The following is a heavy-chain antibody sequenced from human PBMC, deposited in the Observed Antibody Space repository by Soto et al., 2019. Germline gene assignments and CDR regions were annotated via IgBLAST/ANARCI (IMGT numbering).Heavy chain of an antibody. CDR2: IYYSGSA. CDR3: ARHYSSGSRNWFDP. D-gene: IGHD6-19*01. V-gene: IGHV4-39*01. CDR1: GGSINSSSYF. J-gene: IGHJ5*02. Sequence: PSETLSLTCSVSGGSINSSSYFWGWVRQPPGKGLEWIGSIYYSGSAYYNPSLRSRVTISVDTSKNQFSLKLSSVTAADTAVFYCARHYSSGSRNWFDPWGQGTLVTVSS.